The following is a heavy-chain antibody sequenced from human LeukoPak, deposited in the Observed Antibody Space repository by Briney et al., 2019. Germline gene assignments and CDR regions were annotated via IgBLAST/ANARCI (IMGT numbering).Heavy chain of an antibody. CDR3: ARGSGWPSHNWFDP. Sequence: SETLSLTCAVYGGSFSGYYWSWIRQPPGKGLEWIGEINHSGSTNYNPSLKSRVTISVDTSKNQFSLKLSSVTAADTAVYYCARGSGWPSHNWFDPWGQGTLVTASS. CDR1: GGSFSGYY. CDR2: INHSGST. V-gene: IGHV4-34*01. D-gene: IGHD6-19*01. J-gene: IGHJ5*02.